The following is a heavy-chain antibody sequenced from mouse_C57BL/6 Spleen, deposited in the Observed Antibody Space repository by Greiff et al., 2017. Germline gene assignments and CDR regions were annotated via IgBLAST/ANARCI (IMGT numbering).Heavy chain of an antibody. J-gene: IGHJ4*01. V-gene: IGHV1-81*01. D-gene: IGHD2-3*01. Sequence: QVQLQQSGAELARPGASVKLSCKASGYTFTSYGISWVKQRPGQGLEWIGEIYPRSGNTYYNEKFKGKATLTADKSSSTAYMELRSLTSEDSAVYFCARYDDGYYDYAMDYWGQGTSVTVSS. CDR2: IYPRSGNT. CDR1: GYTFTSYG. CDR3: ARYDDGYYDYAMDY.